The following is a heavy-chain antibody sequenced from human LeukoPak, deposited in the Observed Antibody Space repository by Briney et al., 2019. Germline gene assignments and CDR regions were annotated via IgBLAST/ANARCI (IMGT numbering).Heavy chain of an antibody. CDR2: INPNSGGT. J-gene: IGHJ5*02. Sequence: ASVKVSCKASGYTFTDYHMHRVRQAPGQGLEWMGWINPNSGGTNYAQKFQGRVTMTRDTSISTVYMELSRLRSDDTAVYYCARVAQQLASWLDPWGQGTLVTVSS. CDR1: GYTFTDYH. D-gene: IGHD6-13*01. CDR3: ARVAQQLASWLDP. V-gene: IGHV1-2*02.